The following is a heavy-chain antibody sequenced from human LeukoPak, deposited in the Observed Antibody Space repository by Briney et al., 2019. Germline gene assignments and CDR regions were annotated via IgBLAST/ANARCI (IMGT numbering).Heavy chain of an antibody. CDR2: VYSGGST. CDR3: ARDPPAVLIDTYG. CDR1: GFIVTNNY. Sequence: GGALRLSCTASGFIVTNNYINWVRQAPGKGLEWVSLVYSGGSTYYADSVKGRFTISRDNSKNMVYLQMNSLRAEDTAMYYCARDPPAVLIDTYGWGQGTLVTVSS. D-gene: IGHD2-8*01. J-gene: IGHJ4*02. V-gene: IGHV3-66*01.